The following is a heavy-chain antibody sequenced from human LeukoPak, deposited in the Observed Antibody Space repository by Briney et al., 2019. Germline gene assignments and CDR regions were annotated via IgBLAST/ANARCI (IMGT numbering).Heavy chain of an antibody. V-gene: IGHV4-38-2*01. CDR3: ARMYYDFWSGQYYFDY. CDR1: GYSISSGYY. J-gene: IGHJ4*02. D-gene: IGHD3-3*01. CDR2: IYHSGST. Sequence: PSETLSLTCAVSGYSISSGYYWGWIRQPPGNGLEWIGSIYHSGSTYYNPSLKSRVTISVDTSKNQFSLKLSSVTAADTAVYYCARMYYDFWSGQYYFDYWGQGTLVTVSS.